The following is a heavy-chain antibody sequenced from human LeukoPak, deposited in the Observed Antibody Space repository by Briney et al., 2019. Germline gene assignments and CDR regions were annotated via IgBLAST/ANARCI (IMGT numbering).Heavy chain of an antibody. CDR1: GDSIRSYY. J-gene: IGHJ4*02. V-gene: IGHV4-4*09. CDR3: ARFAFCGANCWYYFDP. CDR2: IYSSWGT. D-gene: IGHD2-21*02. Sequence: SETLSLTCTVSGDSIRSYYWSWIRQSPEEGLEWIGTIYSSWGTLYNPSLQSRVTMSLDRSKSQFSLKLSSVTAADMAVYYCARFAFCGANCWYYFDPWAPGALITVSP.